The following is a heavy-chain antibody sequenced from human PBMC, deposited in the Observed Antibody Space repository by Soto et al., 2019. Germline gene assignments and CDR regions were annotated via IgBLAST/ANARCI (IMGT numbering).Heavy chain of an antibody. D-gene: IGHD2-15*01. CDR3: ARILRGGNTGFAFDI. V-gene: IGHV4-59*01. CDR1: GDSIRGDY. J-gene: IGHJ3*02. CDR2: ISYSGTT. Sequence: SETLSLTCTASGDSIRGDYWSWIRQPPGKRLEWIAYISYSGTTNYNPSLKSRVTVSVDTSRNQISLNLYSATAADTAVYYCARILRGGNTGFAFDIWGQGTMVTVSS.